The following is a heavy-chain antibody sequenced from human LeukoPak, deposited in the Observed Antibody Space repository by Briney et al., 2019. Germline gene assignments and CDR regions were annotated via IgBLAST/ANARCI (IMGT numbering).Heavy chain of an antibody. V-gene: IGHV3-74*01. CDR1: GFSFSTYW. J-gene: IGHJ4*02. D-gene: IGHD2-15*01. CDR3: AKERSVGWWDGHNPYDY. CDR2: IRTDGGST. Sequence: QAGGSLRLSCAASGFSFSTYWMHWVRQAPGKGLAWVSRIRTDGGSTYYADSVKGRFTVSRDNAKNTLFLQMNSLRPDDTAVYYCAKERSVGWWDGHNPYDYWGQGTLVTVSS.